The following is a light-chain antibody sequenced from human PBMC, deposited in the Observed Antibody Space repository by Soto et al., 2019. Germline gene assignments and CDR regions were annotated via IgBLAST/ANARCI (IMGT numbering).Light chain of an antibody. J-gene: IGKJ1*01. V-gene: IGKV1-5*03. Sequence: IPHSQYRSTRLACVGDRITITCRANQSISSSLAWYQQKPGKAPKLLIYRASNLQSGVPSRFGGGGSGTDFTLTISSLQAEDVAVYYCQQYNSTPQTFGQGTKADIK. CDR1: QSISSS. CDR2: RAS. CDR3: QQYNSTPQT.